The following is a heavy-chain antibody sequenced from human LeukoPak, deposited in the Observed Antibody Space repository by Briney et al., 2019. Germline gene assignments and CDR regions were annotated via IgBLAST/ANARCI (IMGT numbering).Heavy chain of an antibody. V-gene: IGHV1-8*01. J-gene: IGHJ6*03. CDR1: GYTSTSYD. CDR3: ARDRPSIAARPDYYYYYYYMDV. Sequence: GASVKVSCKASGYTSTSYDINWVRQATGQGLEWMGWMNPNSGNTGYAQKFQGRVTMTRNTSISTAYMELSSLRSEDTAVYCCARDRPSIAARPDYYYYYYYMDVWGKGTTVTVSS. D-gene: IGHD6-6*01. CDR2: MNPNSGNT.